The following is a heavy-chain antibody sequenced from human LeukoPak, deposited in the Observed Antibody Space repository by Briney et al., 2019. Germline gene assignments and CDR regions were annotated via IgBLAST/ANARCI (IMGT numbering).Heavy chain of an antibody. D-gene: IGHD1-26*01. Sequence: GGSLRLSCAASGFTFSDYYMSWIRQAPGKGLEWVSYISSSGSTIYYADSVKGRFTISRDNAKNSLFLQMNSLRAEDTAIYYCARDPYNGSYGDYYYYYMDVWGKGTTVTVSS. V-gene: IGHV3-11*04. J-gene: IGHJ6*03. CDR3: ARDPYNGSYGDYYYYYMDV. CDR1: GFTFSDYY. CDR2: ISSSGSTI.